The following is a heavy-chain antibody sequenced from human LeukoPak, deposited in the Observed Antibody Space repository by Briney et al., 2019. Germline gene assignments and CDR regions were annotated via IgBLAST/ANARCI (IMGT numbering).Heavy chain of an antibody. CDR1: GYTFTSYY. D-gene: IGHD6-19*01. J-gene: IGHJ4*02. CDR3: ARNPDSSGWYGRLGY. CDR2: INTNTGNP. Sequence: GASVKVSCKASGYTFTSYYMHWVRQAPGQGLEWMGWINTNTGNPTYAQGFTGRFVFSLDTSVSTAYLQISSLKAEDTAVYYCARNPDSSGWYGRLGYWGQGTLVTVSS. V-gene: IGHV7-4-1*02.